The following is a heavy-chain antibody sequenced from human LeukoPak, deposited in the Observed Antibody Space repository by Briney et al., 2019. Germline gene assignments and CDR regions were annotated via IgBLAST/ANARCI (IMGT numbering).Heavy chain of an antibody. CDR3: ARQGHYYDSSGRLFDY. D-gene: IGHD3-22*01. CDR1: GGSISSYY. CDR2: IYYSGST. Sequence: SETLSLTCTVSGGSISSYYWSWIRQPPGKGLEWIGYIYYSGSTNYNPSLKSRVTISVDTSKNQFSLKLSSVTAADTAVYYCARQGHYYDSSGRLFDYWGQGTLVTVSS. V-gene: IGHV4-59*08. J-gene: IGHJ4*02.